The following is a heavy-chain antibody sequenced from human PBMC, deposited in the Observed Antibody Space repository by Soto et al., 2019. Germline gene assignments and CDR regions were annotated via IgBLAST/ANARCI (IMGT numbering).Heavy chain of an antibody. V-gene: IGHV1-69*12. CDR1: GGTFSNHA. CDR2: IIPIFTTT. Sequence: QVQLVQSGAEVKKPGSSVKVSCKASGGTFSNHAINWVRQAPGQGLEWMGRIIPIFTTTDYAQRFQGRVTITADESTITPYMELSSLKHDDTAVYYCAREVAADGTFREDVFDIWGQGTMVTVSS. D-gene: IGHD6-13*01. J-gene: IGHJ3*02. CDR3: AREVAADGTFREDVFDI.